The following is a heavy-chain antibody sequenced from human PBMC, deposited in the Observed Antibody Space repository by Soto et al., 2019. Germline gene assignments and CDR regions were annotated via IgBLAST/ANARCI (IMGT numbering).Heavy chain of an antibody. CDR1: GFTFSPYA. D-gene: IGHD3-10*01. V-gene: IGHV3-30*14. CDR3: ALLGWRGIDS. CDR2: ISYDGNKT. Sequence: QVQLVESGGGVVQPGRSLRLSCAASGFTFSPYAIHWVRQAPGNGLEWLALISYDGNKTYYADSVRGRLSISRDNSKNTLFLRLNNVTTEDTAVYYCALLGWRGIDSWGQGTLVIVSS. J-gene: IGHJ4*02.